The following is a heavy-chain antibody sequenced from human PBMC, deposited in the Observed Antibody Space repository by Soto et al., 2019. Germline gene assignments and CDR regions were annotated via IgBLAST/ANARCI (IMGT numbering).Heavy chain of an antibody. CDR3: ARWSALNPRYYHGMDV. V-gene: IGHV1-69*06. Sequence: QVHLLQSGAEVKKPGSSLKVSCKVSGGAFTNYSLNWVRHSPGQGLEWLGGIIPLHNTSNYSEKLVGRLSVTADISSSTVYMHLSGLTSGDTATYYCARWSALNPRYYHGMDVWGQGTTVTVSS. J-gene: IGHJ6*02. CDR2: IIPLHNTS. D-gene: IGHD2-15*01. CDR1: GGAFTNYS.